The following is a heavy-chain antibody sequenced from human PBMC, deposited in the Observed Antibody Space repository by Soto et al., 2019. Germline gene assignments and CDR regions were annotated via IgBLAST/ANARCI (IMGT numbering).Heavy chain of an antibody. V-gene: IGHV1-3*01. CDR1: GYTFTSYA. J-gene: IGHJ3*02. Sequence: QVQLVQSGAEVKKPGASVKVSCKASGYTFTSYAMHWVRQAPGQRLEWMGGINAGNGNTKYSQKFQGRVTITRDTSASTAYMELSSLRSDDTAVYYGARDIAFDIWGQGTMVTVSS. CDR2: INAGNGNT. CDR3: ARDIAFDI.